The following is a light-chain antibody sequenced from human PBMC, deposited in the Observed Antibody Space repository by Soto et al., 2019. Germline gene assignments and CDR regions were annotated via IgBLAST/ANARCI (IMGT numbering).Light chain of an antibody. CDR2: DNN. J-gene: IGLJ2*01. V-gene: IGLV1-51*01. Sequence: QSVLTQPPSMSAAPGQKVTIPCSGSSSNIGNNYVSWYQQLPGTAPKLLIYDNNKRPSGIPDRFSGSKSGTSATLGITGLQTGDEADYYCGTWDSSLSAGRVFGGGTKLTVL. CDR1: SSNIGNNY. CDR3: GTWDSSLSAGRV.